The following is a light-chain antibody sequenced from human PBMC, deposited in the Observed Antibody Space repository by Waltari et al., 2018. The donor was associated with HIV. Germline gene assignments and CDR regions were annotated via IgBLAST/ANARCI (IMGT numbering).Light chain of an antibody. CDR3: CSSAGRYTFV. Sequence: QPPLTQSRSVSGSPGQSITISCTGTSNDVGASNYVSWYQQHPGRAPKLLIFDLNRRPSGVPDRFSGSKSGNVASLTISGLQAEDEADYYCCSSAGRYTFVFGTGTKVTVL. CDR2: DLN. CDR1: SNDVGASNY. V-gene: IGLV2-11*01. J-gene: IGLJ1*01.